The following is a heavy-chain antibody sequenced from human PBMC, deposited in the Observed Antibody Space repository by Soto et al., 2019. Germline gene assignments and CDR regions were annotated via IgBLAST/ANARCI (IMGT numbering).Heavy chain of an antibody. CDR1: GFTFSNYG. CDR3: AKDGWTSTIRGDAFKI. D-gene: IGHD1-1*01. V-gene: IGHV3-30*18. J-gene: IGHJ3*02. Sequence: QVQLVESGGAVVQPGRSLRLSCVASGFTFSNYGMHWVRQAPGKGLEWVAFVSYRGTNKYHADSVKGRFTISRDDSRNTVYLQMNSLRAEDTAVYFCAKDGWTSTIRGDAFKIWGQGTGVTVSS. CDR2: VSYRGTNK.